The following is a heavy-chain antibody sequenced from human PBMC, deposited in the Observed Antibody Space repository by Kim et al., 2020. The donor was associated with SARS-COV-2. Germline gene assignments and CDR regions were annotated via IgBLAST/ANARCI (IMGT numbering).Heavy chain of an antibody. CDR3: AKSRAIAVVPTGPGDAVDS. D-gene: IGHD2-15*01. Sequence: SVKVSCKASGGTFSSYAINWVRQAPGQGLEWMGGIIPIIGTTNHAQKFQGRVTITADEPTGTAYMEVNSLTSEDSGVYYCAKSRAIAVVPTGPGDAVDSWGQGTMVTLSS. CDR2: IIPIIGTT. J-gene: IGHJ3*02. V-gene: IGHV1-69*13. CDR1: GGTFSSYA.